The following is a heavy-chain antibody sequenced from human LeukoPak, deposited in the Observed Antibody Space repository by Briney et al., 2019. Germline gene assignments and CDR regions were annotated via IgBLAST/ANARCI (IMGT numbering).Heavy chain of an antibody. Sequence: GESLKISCKGSGYSSTSYWISWVRQMPGKGLEWMGRIDPSDSYTNYSPSFQGHVTISADKSISTAYLQWSSLKASDTAMYYCARLLDIVATASDYWGQATLVTVSS. CDR1: GYSSTSYW. J-gene: IGHJ4*02. D-gene: IGHD5-12*01. CDR3: ARLLDIVATASDY. CDR2: IDPSDSYT. V-gene: IGHV5-10-1*01.